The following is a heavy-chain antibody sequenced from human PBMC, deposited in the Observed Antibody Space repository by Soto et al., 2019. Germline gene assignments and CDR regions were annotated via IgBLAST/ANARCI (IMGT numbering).Heavy chain of an antibody. CDR1: GFTVSNNY. CDR3: AAYSHKGY. J-gene: IGHJ4*02. D-gene: IGHD3-16*01. Sequence: EEQLVESGGDLVQPGGSLRLSCAASGFTVSNNYMSWVRQAPGKGLEWVSLIYSGGSTYYADYVKGRFTISRDSSKNTLYLQINSLRDEDTAMYYCAAYSHKGYWGQGTLVTVSS. V-gene: IGHV3-66*01. CDR2: IYSGGST.